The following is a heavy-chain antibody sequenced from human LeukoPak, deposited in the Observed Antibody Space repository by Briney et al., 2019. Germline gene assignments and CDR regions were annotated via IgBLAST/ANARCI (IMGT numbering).Heavy chain of an antibody. D-gene: IGHD5-18*01. CDR2: IRGSGGST. V-gene: IGHV3-23*01. CDR1: GFTFSSYG. CDR3: AKGKLIGYSYGYLIFDY. Sequence: GGSLRLSCAASGFTFSSYGMRWVGQAAGKGGEWVSAIRGSGGSTYYADSVKGRFTISRDNSKNTLYLQMNSLRAEDTAVYYCAKGKLIGYSYGYLIFDYWGQGTLVTVSS. J-gene: IGHJ4*02.